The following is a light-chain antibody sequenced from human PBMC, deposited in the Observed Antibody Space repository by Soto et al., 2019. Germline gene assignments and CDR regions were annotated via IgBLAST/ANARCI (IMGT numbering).Light chain of an antibody. Sequence: DIQMTQSPSTLSASMGDTVTVTCLASQSVSGWLAWYQQKPGEAPKLLINDASSLESGVPSRFSGSGSGTEFTLTISSLQPDDFATYYCQHYNSYSEAFGQGAK. J-gene: IGKJ1*01. CDR3: QHYNSYSEA. CDR1: QSVSGW. CDR2: DAS. V-gene: IGKV1-5*01.